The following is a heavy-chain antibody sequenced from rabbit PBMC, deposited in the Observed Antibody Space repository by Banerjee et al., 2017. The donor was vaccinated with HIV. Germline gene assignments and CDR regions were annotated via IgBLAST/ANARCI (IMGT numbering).Heavy chain of an antibody. CDR3: VRFASLNDL. D-gene: IGHD2-1*01. J-gene: IGHJ3*01. V-gene: IGHV1S43*01. Sequence: QEQLKETGGGLVKPGGTLTLTCKASGIDFSSYYRMCWVRQAPGKGLEWIAYIHPDYGSTDYASWVNGRFTISLDNAQNTVDLQMNSLTAADTATYFCVRFASLNDLWGQGTLVTVS. CDR2: IHPDYGST. CDR1: GIDFSSYYR.